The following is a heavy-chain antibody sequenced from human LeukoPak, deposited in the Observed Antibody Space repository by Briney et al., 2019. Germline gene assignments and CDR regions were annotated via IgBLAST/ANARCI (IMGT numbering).Heavy chain of an antibody. Sequence: ASVKVSCKASGYTFTGYYMHWVRQAPGQGLEWMGRINPNSGGTNYAQKFQGRVTITTDESTSTAYMELSSLRSEDTAVYYCARATTYYYDSSGYLLNYWGQGTLVTVSS. J-gene: IGHJ4*02. V-gene: IGHV1-2*06. D-gene: IGHD3-22*01. CDR2: INPNSGGT. CDR3: ARATTYYYDSSGYLLNY. CDR1: GYTFTGYY.